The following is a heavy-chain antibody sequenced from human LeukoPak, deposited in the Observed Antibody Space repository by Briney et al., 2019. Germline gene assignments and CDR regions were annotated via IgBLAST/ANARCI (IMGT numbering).Heavy chain of an antibody. CDR1: GGSISSGGYY. Sequence: ASQTLSLTCTVSGGSISSGGYYWSWIRQHPGKGLEWIGYIYYSGSTYYNPSLKSRVTISVDTSKNQFSLKLSSVTAADTAVYYCARDPRLPSKGDAFDIWGQGTMVTVSS. V-gene: IGHV4-31*03. J-gene: IGHJ3*02. CDR3: ARDPRLPSKGDAFDI. CDR2: IYYSGST.